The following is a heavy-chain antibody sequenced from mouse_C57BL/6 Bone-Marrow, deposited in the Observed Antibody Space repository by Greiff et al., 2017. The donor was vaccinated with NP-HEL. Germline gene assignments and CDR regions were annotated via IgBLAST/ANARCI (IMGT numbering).Heavy chain of an antibody. CDR3: ARNPPDYYGSSYWYFDV. J-gene: IGHJ1*03. V-gene: IGHV1-81*01. Sequence: QVQLKESGAELARPGASVKLSCKASGYTFTSYGISWVKQRTGQGLEWIGEIYPRSGNTYYNEKFKGKATLTADKSSSTAYMELRSLTSEDSAVYVCARNPPDYYGSSYWYFDVWGTGTTVTVSS. CDR1: GYTFTSYG. D-gene: IGHD1-1*01. CDR2: IYPRSGNT.